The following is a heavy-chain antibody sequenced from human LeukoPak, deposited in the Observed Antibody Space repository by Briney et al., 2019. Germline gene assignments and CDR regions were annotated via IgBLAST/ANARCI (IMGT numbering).Heavy chain of an antibody. CDR3: ARDFPFDY. V-gene: IGHV4-30-4*02. J-gene: IGHJ4*02. Sequence: SETLSLTCTVSGGSISSGDYYWSWIRQPPGKGLEWIGYIYYSGSTYYNPSLRSRVTISVDTSKNQFSLNLSSVTAADTAVYYCARDFPFDYWGQGALVTVSS. CDR1: GGSISSGDYY. CDR2: IYYSGST.